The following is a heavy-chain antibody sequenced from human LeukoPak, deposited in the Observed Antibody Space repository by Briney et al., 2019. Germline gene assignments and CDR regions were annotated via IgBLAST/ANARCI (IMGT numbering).Heavy chain of an antibody. CDR3: ARDRPYYYDSSGYYPNDAFDI. Sequence: GGSLRLSCAASGFTFSSYEMNWVRQAPGKGLEWVSYISSSGSTIYYADSVKGRFTISRDNAKNSLYLQMYSLRAEDTAVYYCARDRPYYYDSSGYYPNDAFDIWGQGTMVTVSS. CDR2: ISSSGSTI. V-gene: IGHV3-48*03. J-gene: IGHJ3*02. D-gene: IGHD3-22*01. CDR1: GFTFSSYE.